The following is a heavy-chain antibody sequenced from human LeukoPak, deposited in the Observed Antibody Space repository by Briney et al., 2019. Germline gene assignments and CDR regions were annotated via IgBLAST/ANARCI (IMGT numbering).Heavy chain of an antibody. V-gene: IGHV3-23*01. CDR1: GFTFRSYA. D-gene: IGHD3-22*01. CDR2: ISGRGDYT. J-gene: IGHJ4*02. Sequence: PEGSLRLSCAASGFTFRSYAMSWVRQAPGKGLEWVSGISGRGDYTYYADSVKGRFTISRDNSRNTLYLQMNSLRAEDTAVYYCAKFVHLDYYDSSGYSDYWGQGTLVTVSS. CDR3: AKFVHLDYYDSSGYSDY.